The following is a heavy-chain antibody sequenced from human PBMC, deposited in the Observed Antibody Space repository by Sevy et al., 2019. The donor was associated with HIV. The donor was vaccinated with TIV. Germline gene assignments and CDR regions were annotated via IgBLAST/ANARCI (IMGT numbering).Heavy chain of an antibody. CDR3: ATIPYEERYYAVFDY. D-gene: IGHD1-26*01. Sequence: GGSLRLSCAGSGFMFSNFWMTWVRQAPGKGLEWVANIKKDGSETYYVDSVKGRFTISRDNGKNLLYLQMDGLRAEDTAVYYCATIPYEERYYAVFDYWGQGTLVTVS. V-gene: IGHV3-7*03. J-gene: IGHJ4*02. CDR2: IKKDGSET. CDR1: GFMFSNFW.